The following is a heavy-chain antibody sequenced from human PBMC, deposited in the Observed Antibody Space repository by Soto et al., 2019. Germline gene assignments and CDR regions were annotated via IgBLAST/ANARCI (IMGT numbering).Heavy chain of an antibody. V-gene: IGHV2-5*02. D-gene: IGHD3-22*01. J-gene: IGHJ6*02. CDR2: IYWDDDK. Sequence: QITLKESGPTLVKPTQTLTLTCTFSGFSLSTSGVGVSWIRQPPGKALEWLALIYWDDDKRYSPSLKSRLTITTDTSKNQVVLTMTNKDPVVTATYYCAHSVVGIGYPRHYYGMDVWGQGTTVTVS. CDR1: GFSLSTSGVG. CDR3: AHSVVGIGYPRHYYGMDV.